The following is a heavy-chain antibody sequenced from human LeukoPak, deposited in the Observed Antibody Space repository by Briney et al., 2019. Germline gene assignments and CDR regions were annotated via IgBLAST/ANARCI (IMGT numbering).Heavy chain of an antibody. D-gene: IGHD3-10*01. Sequence: PGGSLRLSCAASGFTFSNAWMNWVRQAPWKGLEWVGRIKSKADGGTTEYAAPVRGRFTISRDDSKNTLYLQMNSLETEDTAVYYCVSSSVPMIRNFFDYWGLGTLVTVSS. V-gene: IGHV3-15*01. CDR1: GFTFSNAW. CDR3: VSSSVPMIRNFFDY. J-gene: IGHJ4*02. CDR2: IKSKADGGTT.